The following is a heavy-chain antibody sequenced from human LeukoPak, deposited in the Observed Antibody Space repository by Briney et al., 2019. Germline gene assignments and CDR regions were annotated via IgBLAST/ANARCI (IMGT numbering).Heavy chain of an antibody. J-gene: IGHJ4*02. CDR1: GFIFGSHG. CDR2: ISSDGSNK. CDR3: AKEKFDWGTMYYFDY. D-gene: IGHD3-9*01. Sequence: GGSLRLSCTTSGFIFGSHGMHWVRQAPGKGLEWVAVISSDGSNKYYADSVKGRFTVSRDNSKNTLSLQMNSLRPEDTAVYYCAKEKFDWGTMYYFDYWGQGTLVTVSS. V-gene: IGHV3-30*18.